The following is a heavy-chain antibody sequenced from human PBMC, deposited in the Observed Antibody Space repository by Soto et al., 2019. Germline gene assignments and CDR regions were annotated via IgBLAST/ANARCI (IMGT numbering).Heavy chain of an antibody. V-gene: IGHV3-11*01. CDR3: ASGSSPIGY. J-gene: IGHJ4*02. D-gene: IGHD6-6*01. CDR2: ISGSADTI. Sequence: QVQLVESGGGLVKPGGSLRLSCAASGFTFSVSYMTWFRQAPGKGLEWISYISGSADTIYYADSVEGRFTISRDNAKNSLYLQMNSLRAEDTAVYYCASGSSPIGYWGQGTLVTVSS. CDR1: GFTFSVSY.